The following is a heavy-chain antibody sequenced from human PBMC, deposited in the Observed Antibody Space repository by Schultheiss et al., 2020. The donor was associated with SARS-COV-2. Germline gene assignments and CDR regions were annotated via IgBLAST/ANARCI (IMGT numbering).Heavy chain of an antibody. CDR3: ASHPTYYYDSSGYLFDY. CDR1: GGSFSGYY. Sequence: SETLSLTCAVYGGSFSGYYWSWIRQPPGKGLEWIGYIYYSGSTNYNPSLKSRVTISVDTSKNQFSLKLSSVTAADTAVYYCASHPTYYYDSSGYLFDYWGQGTLVTVSS. V-gene: IGHV4-34*01. J-gene: IGHJ4*02. D-gene: IGHD3-22*01. CDR2: IYYSGST.